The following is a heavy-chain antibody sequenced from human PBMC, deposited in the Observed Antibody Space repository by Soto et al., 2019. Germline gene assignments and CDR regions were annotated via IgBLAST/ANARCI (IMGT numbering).Heavy chain of an antibody. CDR2: IWYDGSNK. CDR3: ARDSRYYDFWSGYYDNWFDP. CDR1: GFTFSRYG. Sequence: VGSLRLSGAASGFTFSRYGMHWVRQARGKGLEWVAVIWYDGSNKYYADSVKGRFTISRDNSKNTLYLQMNSLRAEDTAVYYCARDSRYYDFWSGYYDNWFDPWGQGTLVTVSS. J-gene: IGHJ5*02. V-gene: IGHV3-33*01. D-gene: IGHD3-3*01.